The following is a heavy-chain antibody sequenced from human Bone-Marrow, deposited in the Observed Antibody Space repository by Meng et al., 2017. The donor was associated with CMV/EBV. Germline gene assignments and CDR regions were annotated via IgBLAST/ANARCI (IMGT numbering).Heavy chain of an antibody. J-gene: IGHJ4*02. D-gene: IGHD1-26*01. Sequence: QVNLQEWGAGLLKPSEPLSLPCGVYGAPFSGYWSWVRQPPGKGLEWIGEITHSGSTNYNVSLKSRVTISIDTSKNQFSLKLSSVTATDTAVYYCAPGFRSWSGSYSSWGQGTLVTVSS. CDR2: ITHSGST. CDR1: GAPFSGY. CDR3: APGFRSWSGSYSS. V-gene: IGHV4-34*01.